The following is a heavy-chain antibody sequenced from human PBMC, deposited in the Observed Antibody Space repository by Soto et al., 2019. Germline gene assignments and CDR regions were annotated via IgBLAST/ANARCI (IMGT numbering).Heavy chain of an antibody. J-gene: IGHJ6*02. CDR1: GFACGFYD. Sequence: VQLLESGGGLVQPGGSLRLSCAASGFACGFYDLSWVRQAPGKGLEWLSYISTSGDTIYYADSVKGRFTISRDNARNSLYLQMNSLRVEDTAVYYCARDGYGDPYFYYGMDVWGQGTTVTVSS. D-gene: IGHD4-17*01. V-gene: IGHV3-48*03. CDR2: ISTSGDTI. CDR3: ARDGYGDPYFYYGMDV.